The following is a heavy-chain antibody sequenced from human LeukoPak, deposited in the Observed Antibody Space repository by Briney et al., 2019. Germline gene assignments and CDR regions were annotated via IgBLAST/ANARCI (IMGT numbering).Heavy chain of an antibody. D-gene: IGHD4/OR15-4a*01. CDR2: IYHSGST. J-gene: IGHJ4*02. CDR1: GYSISSGYY. Sequence: SETLSLTCTVSGYSISSGYYWGWIRQPPGKGLEWIGSIYHSGSTYYNPSLKSRVTISVDTSKNQFSLKLSSVTAADTAVYYCASKDYQTGVLDYWGQGTLVTVSS. CDR3: ASKDYQTGVLDY. V-gene: IGHV4-38-2*02.